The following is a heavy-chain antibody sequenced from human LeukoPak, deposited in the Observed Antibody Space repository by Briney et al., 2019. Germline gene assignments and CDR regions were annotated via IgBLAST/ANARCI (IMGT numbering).Heavy chain of an antibody. J-gene: IGHJ4*02. D-gene: IGHD3-22*01. CDR1: GYSFTSYW. CDR3: ARWHYYDSSGLDY. CDR2: IYPGDSDT. V-gene: IGHV5-51*01. Sequence: GESLQISCQGSGYSFTSYWIGWVRQMPGKGLEWMGIIYPGDSDTRYSPSFQGQVTISADKSISTAYLQWSSLKASDTAMYYCARWHYYDSSGLDYWGQETLVTVSS.